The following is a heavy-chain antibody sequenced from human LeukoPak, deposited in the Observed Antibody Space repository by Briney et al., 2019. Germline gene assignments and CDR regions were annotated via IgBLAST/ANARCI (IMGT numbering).Heavy chain of an antibody. CDR1: GGSFSGYY. CDR3: ARDRANNWFDP. Sequence: SETLSLTCAVYGGSFSGYYWSWIRQPPGKGLEWIAYIHYSGRTNYSPSLKSRVTISVDTPKNQFSLRLTSVTAADTAVYYCARDRANNWFDPWGQGTLVTVSS. V-gene: IGHV4-59*01. CDR2: IHYSGRT. J-gene: IGHJ5*02.